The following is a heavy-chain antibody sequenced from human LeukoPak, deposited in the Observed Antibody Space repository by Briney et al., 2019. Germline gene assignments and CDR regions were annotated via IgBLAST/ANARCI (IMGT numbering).Heavy chain of an antibody. V-gene: IGHV4-4*07. CDR1: GGSISSYY. CDR3: ARQPIPLWFGESPSYFDY. CDR2: IYTSGST. Sequence: PSETLSLTCTVSGGSISSYYWSWIRQPAGKGLEWIGRIYTSGSTNYNPSLKSRVTMSVDTSKNQFSLKLSSVTAADTAVYYCARQPIPLWFGESPSYFDYWGQGTLVTVSS. J-gene: IGHJ4*02. D-gene: IGHD3-10*01.